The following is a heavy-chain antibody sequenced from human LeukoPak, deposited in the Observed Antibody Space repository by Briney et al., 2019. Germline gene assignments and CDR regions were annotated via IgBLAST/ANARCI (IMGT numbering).Heavy chain of an antibody. V-gene: IGHV1-18*01. CDR2: MSAYTGNT. CDR1: GYTFSAYG. Sequence: ASVRVSCKASGYTFSAYGISWGRQRPRQGLEWMANMSAYTGNTSYAQNLQGRLTMTTDTSTSTAYMELRSLRSDDTAFYYCARDSHIAGVAYYFDYWGQGTLVTVSS. J-gene: IGHJ4*02. CDR3: ARDSHIAGVAYYFDY. D-gene: IGHD6-13*01.